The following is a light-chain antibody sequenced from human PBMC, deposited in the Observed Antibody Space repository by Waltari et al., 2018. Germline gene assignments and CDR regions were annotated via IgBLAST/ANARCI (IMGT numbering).Light chain of an antibody. CDR2: KAS. Sequence: DIQMTQSLSTLSASVGDRVTTTCRASQSVSSLLAWYQQKTRKAPKLLMYKASSLESGVPSRFSGSGSVTEFTLTISSLQPDDSATYYCQQYDSFSYTFGQGTKLEIK. CDR1: QSVSSL. J-gene: IGKJ2*01. V-gene: IGKV1-5*03. CDR3: QQYDSFSYT.